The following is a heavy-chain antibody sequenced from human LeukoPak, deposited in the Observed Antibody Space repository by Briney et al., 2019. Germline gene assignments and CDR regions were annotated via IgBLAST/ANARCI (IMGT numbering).Heavy chain of an antibody. V-gene: IGHV3-23*01. CDR2: ISGSGGST. Sequence: GGSLRLSCAASGFTVSSNYMSWVRQAPGKGLEWVSAISGSGGSTYYADSVKGRFTISRDNSKNTLYLQMNSLRAEDTAVYYCAKDRTWANYFSFDPWGQGTLVTVSS. D-gene: IGHD2/OR15-2a*01. CDR1: GFTVSSNY. J-gene: IGHJ5*02. CDR3: AKDRTWANYFSFDP.